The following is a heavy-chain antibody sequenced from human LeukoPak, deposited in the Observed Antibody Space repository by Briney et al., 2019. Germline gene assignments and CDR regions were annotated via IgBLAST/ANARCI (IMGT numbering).Heavy chain of an antibody. J-gene: IGHJ4*02. D-gene: IGHD5-18*01. CDR1: GGSISGFY. Sequence: SETLSLTCTVSGGSISGFYWSWIRQPAGKGLEWIGRIYTSGSTNYNPSLKSRVTMSLDTSKNQFSLKLSSATAADTAVYYCARVKRSHGYSYGYNPYYFDYWGQGTLVPVSS. CDR3: ARVKRSHGYSYGYNPYYFDY. V-gene: IGHV4-4*07. CDR2: IYTSGST.